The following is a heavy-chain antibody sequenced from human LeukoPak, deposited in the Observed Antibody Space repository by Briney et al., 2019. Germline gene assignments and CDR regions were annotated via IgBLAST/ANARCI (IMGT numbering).Heavy chain of an antibody. V-gene: IGHV1-69*05. CDR3: ATGQVFTVWNREGYYMDV. D-gene: IGHD4-11*01. CDR2: IIPIFGTA. J-gene: IGHJ6*03. Sequence: SVKVSCKASGGTFSSYAISWVRQAPGRGLEWMGGIIPIFGTANYAQKFQGRVTITTDESTSTAYMELSSLRSEDTAVYYCATGQVFTVWNREGYYMDVWGKGTTVTVYS. CDR1: GGTFSSYA.